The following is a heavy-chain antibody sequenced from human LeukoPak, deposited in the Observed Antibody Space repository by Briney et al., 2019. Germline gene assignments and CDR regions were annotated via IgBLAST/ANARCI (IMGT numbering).Heavy chain of an antibody. CDR3: AKDGYYYDSSGYLPDDAFDI. CDR1: GFTFSSYA. V-gene: IGHV3-23*01. Sequence: PGGSLRLSCAASGFTFSSYAMSWVRQAPGKGLEWVSAISGSGGSTYYADSVKGRFTISRDNSKNTLYLQMNSLRAEDTAVYYCAKDGYYYDSSGYLPDDAFDIWGQGTMVTVSS. CDR2: ISGSGGST. D-gene: IGHD3-22*01. J-gene: IGHJ3*02.